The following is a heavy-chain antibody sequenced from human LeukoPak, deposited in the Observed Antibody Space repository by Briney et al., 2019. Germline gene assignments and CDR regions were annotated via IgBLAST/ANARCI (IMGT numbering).Heavy chain of an antibody. CDR1: GFTFDEYA. CDR2: ISWNSGMI. CDR3: AKERGKPGIAAAGEFDP. V-gene: IGHV3-9*01. Sequence: PGRSLRLSCAASGFTFDEYAMHWVRQAPGKGLEWVSGISWNSGMIGYADSVKGRFTISRDNAKNSLYLQMNSLRAEDTALYYCAKERGKPGIAAAGEFDPWGQGTLVTVSS. D-gene: IGHD6-13*01. J-gene: IGHJ5*02.